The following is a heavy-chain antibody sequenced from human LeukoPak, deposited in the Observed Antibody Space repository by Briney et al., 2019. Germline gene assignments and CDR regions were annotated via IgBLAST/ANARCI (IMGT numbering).Heavy chain of an antibody. CDR1: GFTFSSYS. CDR3: ARESIAAAGLLDY. J-gene: IGHJ4*02. D-gene: IGHD6-13*01. V-gene: IGHV3-21*01. CDR2: ISSSSSYI. Sequence: AGSLRLSCAAAGFTFSSYSMNWVSQAPGKGLEWVSSISSSSSYIYYADSVKGRFTISRDNAKNSLYLQMNSLRAEDTAVYYCARESIAAAGLLDYWGQGTLVTVSS.